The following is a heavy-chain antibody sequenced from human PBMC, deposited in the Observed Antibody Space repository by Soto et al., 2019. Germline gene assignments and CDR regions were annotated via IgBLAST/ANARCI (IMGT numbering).Heavy chain of an antibody. CDR1: GYTFTSYG. V-gene: IGHV1-18*01. J-gene: IGHJ3*02. Sequence: ASVKVSCKASGYTFTSYGISWVRQAPGQGLEWMGWISAYNGNTNYAQKLQGRVTMTTDTSTSTAYMELRSLRSDDTAVYYCASAHCSGGSCYSRAFDIWGQGPMVTVAS. CDR3: ASAHCSGGSCYSRAFDI. CDR2: ISAYNGNT. D-gene: IGHD2-15*01.